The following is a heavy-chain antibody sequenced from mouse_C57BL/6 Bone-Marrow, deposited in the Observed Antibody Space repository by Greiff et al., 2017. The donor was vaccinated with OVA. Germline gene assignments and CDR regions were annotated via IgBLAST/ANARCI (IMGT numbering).Heavy chain of an antibody. CDR1: GYTFTSYW. D-gene: IGHD1-1*01. CDR3: AIESVYYYGSSPFAY. Sequence: QVHVKQPGAELVKPGASVKVSCKASGYTFTSYWMHWVKQRPGQGLEWIGRIHPSDSDTNYTQKFKGTATLTVDKSSSTASMQLSSLTSEDSAVYYCAIESVYYYGSSPFAYWGQGTLVTVSA. V-gene: IGHV1-74*01. J-gene: IGHJ3*01. CDR2: IHPSDSDT.